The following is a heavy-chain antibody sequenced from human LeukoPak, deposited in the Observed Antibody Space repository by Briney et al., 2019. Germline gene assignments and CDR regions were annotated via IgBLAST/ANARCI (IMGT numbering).Heavy chain of an antibody. CDR2: ISGSGGST. D-gene: IGHD5-24*01. CDR3: AKDPRRDGYNYYFDY. Sequence: GGSLRLSCAASGFTFSSYAMSWVRQAPGKGLEWVSAISGSGGSTYYADSVKGRFTISRDNSKNTLYLQMNSLRAEDTAVYYCAKDPRRDGYNYYFDYWGQGTLVTVSS. CDR1: GFTFSSYA. J-gene: IGHJ4*02. V-gene: IGHV3-23*01.